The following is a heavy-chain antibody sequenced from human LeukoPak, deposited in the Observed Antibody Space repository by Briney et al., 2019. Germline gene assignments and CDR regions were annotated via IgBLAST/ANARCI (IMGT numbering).Heavy chain of an antibody. Sequence: GGSLRLSCAASGFTFDDYAMHWVRQAPGKGLEWVSGISWNSGSIGYADSVKGRFTISRDNAKNSLYLQMNSLRAEDMALYYCAKDIGRFPHALDIWGQGTMVTVSS. CDR2: ISWNSGSI. V-gene: IGHV3-9*03. CDR1: GFTFDDYA. CDR3: AKDIGRFPHALDI. D-gene: IGHD2-21*01. J-gene: IGHJ3*02.